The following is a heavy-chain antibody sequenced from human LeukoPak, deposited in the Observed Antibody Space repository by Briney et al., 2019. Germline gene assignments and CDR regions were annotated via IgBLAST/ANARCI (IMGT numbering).Heavy chain of an antibody. CDR3: ARQTNYFDSSGYYSPFDY. CDR1: GYSFTSYW. V-gene: IGHV5-51*01. J-gene: IGHJ4*02. Sequence: GESLKISCKGSGYSFTSYWIGWVRQMPGKGLEWMGIIYPGDSDTRYSPSFQGQVTISADKSISTAYLQWSSLKASDTAMYYCARQTNYFDSSGYYSPFDYWGQGTLVTVSS. CDR2: IYPGDSDT. D-gene: IGHD3-22*01.